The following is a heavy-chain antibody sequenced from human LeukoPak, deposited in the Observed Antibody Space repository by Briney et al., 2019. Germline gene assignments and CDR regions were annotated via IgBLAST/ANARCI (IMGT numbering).Heavy chain of an antibody. V-gene: IGHV3-7*01. CDR1: GFTFSSYW. CDR3: ARRRGYSGYDYYFDY. CDR2: IKQDVSEK. D-gene: IGHD5-12*01. J-gene: IGHJ4*02. Sequence: GWSLRLSCAASGFTFSSYWMSWVRQAPGKGLEWVANIKQDVSEKYYVDSVKGRFTISRDNAKNSLYLQMNSLRAEDTAVYYCARRRGYSGYDYYFDYWGQGTLVTVSS.